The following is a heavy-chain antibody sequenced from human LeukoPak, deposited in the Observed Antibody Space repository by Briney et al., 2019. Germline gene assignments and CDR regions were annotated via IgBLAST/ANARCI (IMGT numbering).Heavy chain of an antibody. V-gene: IGHV5-51*01. D-gene: IGHD2-2*01. CDR2: IYPGDSDT. Sequence: GESLKISCKGSGXSFTSYWIGWVRQMPGKGLEWMGIIYPGDSDTRYSPSFQGQVTISADKSVSTAYLQWSSLKASDTAMYYCARQWGDCSSTSCYSASWGQGTLVTVSS. CDR1: GXSFTSYW. CDR3: ARQWGDCSSTSCYSAS. J-gene: IGHJ5*02.